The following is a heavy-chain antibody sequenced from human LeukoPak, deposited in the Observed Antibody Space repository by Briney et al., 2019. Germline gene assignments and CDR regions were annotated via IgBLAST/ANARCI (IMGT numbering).Heavy chain of an antibody. V-gene: IGHV3-11*04. CDR3: AGVDCSSTSCYEFDY. Sequence: GGSLRLSCAASGFTFTDYYMSWIRQAPGKGLDWVSYISSSGSTKNYAGSVKGRFTISRDNAKNSLYLQMNSRRAEDTAVYYCAGVDCSSTSCYEFDYWGQGTLVIVSS. CDR2: ISSSGSTK. J-gene: IGHJ4*02. CDR1: GFTFTDYY. D-gene: IGHD2-2*01.